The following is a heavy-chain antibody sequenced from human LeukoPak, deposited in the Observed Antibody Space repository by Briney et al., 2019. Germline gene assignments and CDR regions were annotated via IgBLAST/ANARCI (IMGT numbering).Heavy chain of an antibody. CDR2: ISSSSSYI. Sequence: GGSLRLSCAASGFTFSSYSMNWVRQAPGKGLEWVSSISSSSSYIYYADSVKGRFTISRDNAKNSLYLQMNSLRAEDTAVYYCARQGDGYDRYYYYYMDVWGKGTTVTVSS. CDR3: ARQGDGYDRYYYYYMDV. D-gene: IGHD5-24*01. J-gene: IGHJ6*03. CDR1: GFTFSSYS. V-gene: IGHV3-21*01.